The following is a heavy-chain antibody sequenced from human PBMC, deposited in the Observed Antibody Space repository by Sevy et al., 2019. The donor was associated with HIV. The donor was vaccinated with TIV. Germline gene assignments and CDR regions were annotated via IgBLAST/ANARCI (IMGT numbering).Heavy chain of an antibody. CDR1: GFSFGTYS. V-gene: IGHV3-30*04. CDR3: ARGPDTEISLHHVMRSFEWVFRGKSFDY. Sequence: GGSLRLSCEGSGFSFGTYSMHWVRQAPGKGLEWVGVIWYDGSKQSYADSVKGRVTFSRDNAKSTMDLDMNALRAEETAVYYCARGPDTEISLHHVMRSFEWVFRGKSFDYWGQGALVTVSS. D-gene: IGHD3-3*01. CDR2: IWYDGSKQ. J-gene: IGHJ4*02.